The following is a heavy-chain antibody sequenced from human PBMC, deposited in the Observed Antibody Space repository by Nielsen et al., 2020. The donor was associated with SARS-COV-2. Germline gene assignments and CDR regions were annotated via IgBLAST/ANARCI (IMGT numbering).Heavy chain of an antibody. J-gene: IGHJ4*02. V-gene: IGHV3-23*01. Sequence: WGSLRLSCAASGFTFSSYAMSWVRQAPVKGLEWVSAISGSGGSTYYADSVKGRFTISRDNSKNSLYLQMNSLRAEDTAVYYCARGHYDFWSGYYPIDYWGQGTLVTVSS. CDR3: ARGHYDFWSGYYPIDY. CDR2: ISGSGGST. CDR1: GFTFSSYA. D-gene: IGHD3-3*01.